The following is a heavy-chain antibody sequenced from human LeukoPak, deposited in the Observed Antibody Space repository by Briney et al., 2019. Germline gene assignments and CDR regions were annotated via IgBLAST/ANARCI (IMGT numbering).Heavy chain of an antibody. V-gene: IGHV3-21*01. CDR3: ARDYGDYGLDY. J-gene: IGHJ4*02. CDR1: GFTFSSYS. CDR2: ISSSSSYI. D-gene: IGHD4-17*01. Sequence: GGSLRLSCAASGFTFSSYSMNWVRQAPGKGLEWVLSISSSSSYIYYADSVKGRFTISRGNAKNSLYLQMNSLRAEDTAVYYCARDYGDYGLDYWGQGTLVTVSS.